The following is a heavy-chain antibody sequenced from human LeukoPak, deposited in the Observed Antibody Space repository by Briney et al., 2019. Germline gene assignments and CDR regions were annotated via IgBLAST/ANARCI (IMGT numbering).Heavy chain of an antibody. Sequence: ASVRVSCKASGYMFTDYFMHWVRQAPGQGPEWMGWFNPKSGDKNYAQQFQGGVTMTRDTSINTAYMKMSGLTSDDTAVYYCARAQLLTAPAGTFADNWGQGTLVTVSS. J-gene: IGHJ4*02. V-gene: IGHV1-2*02. CDR1: GYMFTDYF. D-gene: IGHD6-13*01. CDR2: FNPKSGDK. CDR3: ARAQLLTAPAGTFADN.